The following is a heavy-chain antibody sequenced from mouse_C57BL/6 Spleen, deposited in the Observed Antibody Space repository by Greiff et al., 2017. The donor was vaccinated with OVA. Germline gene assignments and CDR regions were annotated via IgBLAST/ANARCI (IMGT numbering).Heavy chain of an antibody. J-gene: IGHJ2*01. D-gene: IGHD1-1*01. CDR1: GYAFTNYL. V-gene: IGHV1-54*01. CDR3: ARSLIITDYFDD. Sequence: VQLQQSGAELVRPGTSVKVSCKASGYAFTNYLIEWVTQRPGQGLGWIGVINPGSGGPNYNEKFKGKATLTADKSSSPAYMQRSSLKSEDAAVYFCARSLIITDYFDDWGKGTTLTVSS. CDR2: INPGSGGP.